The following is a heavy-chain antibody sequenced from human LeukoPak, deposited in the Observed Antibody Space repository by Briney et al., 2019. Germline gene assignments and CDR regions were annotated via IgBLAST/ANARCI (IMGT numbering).Heavy chain of an antibody. Sequence: SETLSLTCTVSGDSISGSSDYWGWIRQPPGKGLEWIGSIYYSGSTYYNPSLKSRVTISVDTSKNQFSLELSSVTAADTAVYYCAREEAYYYYYYMDVWGKGTTVTTSS. CDR3: AREEAYYYYYYMDV. CDR2: IYYSGST. J-gene: IGHJ6*03. V-gene: IGHV4-39*07. CDR1: GDSISGSSDY.